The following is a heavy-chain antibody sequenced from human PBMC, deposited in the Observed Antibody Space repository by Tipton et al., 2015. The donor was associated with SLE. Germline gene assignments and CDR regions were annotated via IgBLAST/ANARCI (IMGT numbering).Heavy chain of an antibody. J-gene: IGHJ5*02. CDR3: ARGLEENVSAERWFDP. D-gene: IGHD1-1*01. CDR1: GGSISSSSYY. Sequence: TLSLTCTVSGGSISSSSYYWGWIRQPPGKGLEWIGSIYYSGSTYYNPSLKSRVTISVDTSKNQFSLRLSSVTPADTAIYYCARGLEENVSAERWFDPWGQGILVTVSS. CDR2: IYYSGST. V-gene: IGHV4-39*07.